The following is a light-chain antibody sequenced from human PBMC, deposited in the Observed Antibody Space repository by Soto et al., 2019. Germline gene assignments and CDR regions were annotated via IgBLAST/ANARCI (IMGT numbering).Light chain of an antibody. CDR1: QSVRTK. CDR2: GAS. J-gene: IGKJ5*01. CDR3: QQRSKWPIT. V-gene: IGKV3-11*01. Sequence: EIVMTQSPDTLYVSPGEGATLSSRASQSVRTKLAWYQQKPGQAPRLLIYGASSRATGIPDRFIGSGSGTDFTLTISSLEPEDIEVHYCQQRSKWPITLGQATRLEI.